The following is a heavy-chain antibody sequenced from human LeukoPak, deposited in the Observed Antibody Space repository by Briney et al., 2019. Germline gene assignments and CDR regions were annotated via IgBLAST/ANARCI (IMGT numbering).Heavy chain of an antibody. CDR1: GFTFSSYG. V-gene: IGHV3-30*02. CDR3: ARTRYGGYPGRTSYFDS. Sequence: GGSLRLSCAASGFTFSSYGMHWVRQAPGKGLEWVAFIRYDGSNKYYADSVKGRFIISRDNSKNTLYLQMNSLRAEDTAVFYCARTRYGGYPGRTSYFDSWGQGTLVTVSS. CDR2: IRYDGSNK. J-gene: IGHJ4*02. D-gene: IGHD4-23*01.